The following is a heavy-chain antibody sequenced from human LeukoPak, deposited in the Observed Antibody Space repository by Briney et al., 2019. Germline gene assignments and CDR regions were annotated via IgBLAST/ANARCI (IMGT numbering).Heavy chain of an antibody. V-gene: IGHV5-51*01. CDR3: ARYGYSSSWYDWFDP. J-gene: IGHJ5*02. CDR1: GYSFTSYW. Sequence: GESLKISCKGSGYSFTSYWIGWVRQMPGKGLEWMGIIHPGDSDTRYSPSFQGQVTISADKSISTAYLQWSSLKASDTAMHYCARYGYSSSWYDWFDPWGQGTLVTVSS. CDR2: IHPGDSDT. D-gene: IGHD6-13*01.